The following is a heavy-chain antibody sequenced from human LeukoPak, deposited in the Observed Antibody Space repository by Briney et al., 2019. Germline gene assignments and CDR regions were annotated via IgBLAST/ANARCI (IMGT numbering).Heavy chain of an antibody. CDR1: DDSIGRYY. D-gene: IGHD3-3*01. V-gene: IGHV4-59*08. Sequence: SETLSLTCTVSDDSIGRYYWSWVRQPPGKGLEWIGYIYYSGSTYYNPSLKSRVTISVDTSKNQFSLKLSSVTAADTAVYYCARQITIFGVVTFDYWGQGTLVTVSS. J-gene: IGHJ4*02. CDR3: ARQITIFGVVTFDY. CDR2: IYYSGST.